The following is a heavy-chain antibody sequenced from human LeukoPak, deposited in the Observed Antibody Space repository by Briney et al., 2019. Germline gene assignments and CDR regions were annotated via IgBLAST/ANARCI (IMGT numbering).Heavy chain of an antibody. CDR3: TTGIDYGGGY. D-gene: IGHD3-16*01. V-gene: IGHV3-15*07. CDR2: IKNKDEGEKT. CDR1: GFSFTNVW. Sequence: GGSLRLSCAVPGFSFTNVWMNWVRQAPGKGLEWVGRIKNKDEGEKTDYAAPVKGGFTISRDDSKATLFLQMNSLKMEDTAIYYCTTGIDYGGGYWGQGTLVSVSS. J-gene: IGHJ4*02.